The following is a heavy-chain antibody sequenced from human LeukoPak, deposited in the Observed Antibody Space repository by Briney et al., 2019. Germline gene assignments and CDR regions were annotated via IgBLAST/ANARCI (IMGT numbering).Heavy chain of an antibody. D-gene: IGHD3-16*01. Sequence: GGSLRLSCEVSGLTFITYWMTWVRQAPGKGPEGVASINQNGREKYYVDSIKGRFTISRHNAKDSLYLQMNSLRDEDTAVYYCARSLGDDWRQGTLVTVSS. CDR1: GLTFITYW. J-gene: IGHJ4*02. V-gene: IGHV3-7*01. CDR3: ARSLGDD. CDR2: INQNGREK.